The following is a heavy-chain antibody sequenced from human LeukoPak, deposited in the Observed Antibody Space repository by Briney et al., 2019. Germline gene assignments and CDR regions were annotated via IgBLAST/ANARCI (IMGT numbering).Heavy chain of an antibody. V-gene: IGHV4-4*02. CDR2: IYYSGST. Sequence: PSETLSLTCAVSGASISSQNWWSWVRQPPGKGLEWIGEIYYSGSTNYNPSLKSRVTISVDTSKNQFSLKLSSVTAADTAVYYCARTRLLTYYYGSGSYPPKSHPFDYWGQGTLVTVSS. CDR3: ARTRLLTYYYGSGSYPPKSHPFDY. D-gene: IGHD3-10*01. J-gene: IGHJ4*02. CDR1: GASISSQNW.